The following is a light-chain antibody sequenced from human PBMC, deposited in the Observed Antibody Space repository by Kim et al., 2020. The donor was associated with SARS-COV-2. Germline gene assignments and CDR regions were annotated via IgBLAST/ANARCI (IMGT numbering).Light chain of an antibody. CDR2: DAS. Sequence: PGERATLSCGASQSVRSDYLAWYQQKPGLEPRLLIYDASSRATGIPDRFSGSGSGTDFTLTISRLEPEDFAVYYCQQYGSSPLTFGQGTRLE. V-gene: IGKV3D-20*01. CDR3: QQYGSSPLT. J-gene: IGKJ5*01. CDR1: QSVRSDY.